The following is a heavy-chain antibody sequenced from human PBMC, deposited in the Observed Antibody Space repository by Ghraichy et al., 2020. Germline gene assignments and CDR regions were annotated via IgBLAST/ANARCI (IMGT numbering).Heavy chain of an antibody. J-gene: IGHJ3*02. CDR3: VRDMDI. CDR2: INQDGSQK. CDR1: GFTFTTYW. Sequence: LSLTCAASGFTFTTYWMTWVRQAPGKGLEWVANINQDGSQKCYVDSVKGRFTISRDNSENSLYLQMNSLRAEDTAVYYCVRDMDIWGQGTMVTVSS. V-gene: IGHV3-7*01.